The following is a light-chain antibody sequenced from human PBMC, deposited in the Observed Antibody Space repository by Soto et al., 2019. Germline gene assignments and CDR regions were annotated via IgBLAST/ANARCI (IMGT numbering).Light chain of an antibody. CDR1: QSISSW. CDR2: KAS. V-gene: IGKV1-5*03. Sequence: DIQMTQSPSTLSASVGDRVTITCRASQSISSWLAWYQQKPGKAPNLLIYKASSLESGVPSRFSGSGSGTEFTLTISSLQSEDFAVYYCQQYHSWPLTFGGGTKVDIK. J-gene: IGKJ4*01. CDR3: QQYHSWPLT.